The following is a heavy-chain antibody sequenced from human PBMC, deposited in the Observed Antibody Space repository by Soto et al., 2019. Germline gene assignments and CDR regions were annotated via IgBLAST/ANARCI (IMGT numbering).Heavy chain of an antibody. V-gene: IGHV4-34*01. J-gene: IGHJ2*01. CDR2: INHSGST. Sequence: PSETLSLTCAVYGGSFSGYYWNWIRQPPGKGLEWIGEINHSGSTSYNPSLKSRVSISEGTSNNQFSLKLSSVTAADTAVYYCARGRGDGYNQDWYFDLWGRGTLVTVSS. CDR3: ARGRGDGYNQDWYFDL. CDR1: GGSFSGYY. D-gene: IGHD3-10*01.